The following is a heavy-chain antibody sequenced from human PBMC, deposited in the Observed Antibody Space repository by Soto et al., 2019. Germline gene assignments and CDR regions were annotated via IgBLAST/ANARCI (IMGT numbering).Heavy chain of an antibody. D-gene: IGHD6-19*01. J-gene: IGHJ5*02. V-gene: IGHV3-23*01. CDR3: ALQQAVAGTTNWFDP. CDR2: ISGSGGST. Sequence: EVQLLESGGGLVQPGGSLRLSCAASGFTFSTYAMSWVGQAPGKGLEWVSGISGSGGSTYYADSVKGRFTISRDNSKNTLYLQMNSLRAEDTAVYYCALQQAVAGTTNWFDPWGQGTLVTVSS. CDR1: GFTFSTYA.